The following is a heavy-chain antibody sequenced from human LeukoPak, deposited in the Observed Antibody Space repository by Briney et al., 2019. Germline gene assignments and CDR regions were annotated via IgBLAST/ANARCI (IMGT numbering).Heavy chain of an antibody. V-gene: IGHV3-7*03. CDR2: IKQDGSEK. J-gene: IGHJ4*02. CDR3: AKDAFGGAFDY. Sequence: GGSLRLSCAASGFTFSSYWMSWVRQAPGKGLEWVANIKQDGSEKYYADSVKGRFTISRDNSKNSLYLQMNSLRTEDTALYYCAKDAFGGAFDYWGQGTLVTVSS. CDR1: GFTFSSYW. D-gene: IGHD3-16*01.